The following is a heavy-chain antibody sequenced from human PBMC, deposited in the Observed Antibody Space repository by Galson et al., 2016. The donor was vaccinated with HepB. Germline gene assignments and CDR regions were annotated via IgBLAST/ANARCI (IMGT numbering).Heavy chain of an antibody. Sequence: SLRLSCAASGFTFDDYAMHWVRQAPGKGLEWVSGISWDSGSIDYADSVKGRFTIYRDNAKNSLYLQMNSLRAEDTALYYCAKDSGGYYDSRGYFDYWGQGTLVTVSS. CDR1: GFTFDDYA. CDR3: AKDSGGYYDSRGYFDY. V-gene: IGHV3-9*01. CDR2: ISWDSGSI. D-gene: IGHD3-22*01. J-gene: IGHJ4*02.